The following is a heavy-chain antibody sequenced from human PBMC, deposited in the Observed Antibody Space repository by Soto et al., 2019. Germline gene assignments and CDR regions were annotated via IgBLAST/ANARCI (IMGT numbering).Heavy chain of an antibody. V-gene: IGHV1-2*02. CDR1: GYSFSGSY. D-gene: IGHD6-13*01. CDR3: GTNVAPQQQVPTTRGGFFAL. CDR2: INPKSGHT. J-gene: IGHJ5*02. Sequence: SSVKVSCKASGYSFSGSYIHWVRQTPRHGLEWMGWINPKSGHTVLGEKFEDRVTMTRDTSINTVYMELGNLTSDDTAVYYCGTNVAPQQQVPTTRGGFFALRAQGPLVTVSS.